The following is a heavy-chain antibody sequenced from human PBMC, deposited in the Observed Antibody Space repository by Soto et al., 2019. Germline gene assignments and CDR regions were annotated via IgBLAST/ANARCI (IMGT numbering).Heavy chain of an antibody. V-gene: IGHV4-39*01. Sequence: QLQLQESGPGLVKPSETLSLTCIVSGGSISSSSYYWGWIRQPPGKGLEWIGSIYYSGSTYYNPSLKSRVTISVDTSKNQFSLKLSSVTAADTAVYYCASGWDGSGSYYNLGSTWGQGTLVTVSS. CDR2: IYYSGST. CDR1: GGSISSSSYY. CDR3: ASGWDGSGSYYNLGST. D-gene: IGHD3-10*01. J-gene: IGHJ4*02.